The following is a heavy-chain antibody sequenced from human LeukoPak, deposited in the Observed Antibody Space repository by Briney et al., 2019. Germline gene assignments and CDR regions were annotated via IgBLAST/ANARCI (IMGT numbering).Heavy chain of an antibody. D-gene: IGHD3-22*01. J-gene: IGHJ4*02. CDR2: IYYSGST. V-gene: IGHV4-59*08. Sequence: SETLSLTCTVSGGSISSYYWSWIRQPPGKGLECIGYIYYSGSTNYNPSLKSRVTISVDTSKNQFSLKLSSVTAADTAVYYCARHDYDSSGYYPSRFDYWGQGTLVTVSS. CDR1: GGSISSYY. CDR3: ARHDYDSSGYYPSRFDY.